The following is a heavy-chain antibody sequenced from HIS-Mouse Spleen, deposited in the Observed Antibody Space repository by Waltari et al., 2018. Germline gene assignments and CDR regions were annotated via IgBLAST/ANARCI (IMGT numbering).Heavy chain of an antibody. V-gene: IGHV4-39*01. CDR2: IYYSGST. CDR3: ARPSLGIAAADDAFDI. Sequence: QLQLQESGPGLVKPSETLSLTCTVSGGPISSSSYYWGWIRQPPGKGLEWIGSIYYSGSTYYNPSLKSRVTISVDTSKNQFSLKLSSVTAADTAVYYCARPSLGIAAADDAFDIWGQGTMVTVSS. D-gene: IGHD6-13*01. J-gene: IGHJ3*02. CDR1: GGPISSSSYY.